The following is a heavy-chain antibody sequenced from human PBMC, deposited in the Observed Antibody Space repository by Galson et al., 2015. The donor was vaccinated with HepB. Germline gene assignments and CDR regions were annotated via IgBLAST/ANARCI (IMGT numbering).Heavy chain of an antibody. J-gene: IGHJ4*02. V-gene: IGHV3-23*01. CDR2: ISGSGGNT. CDR1: GFTFSSYA. Sequence: SLRLSCAASGFTFSSYAMSWVRQAPGKGLEWVSAISGSGGNTYYADSVKGRFTISRDNSKNTLYLQMNSLRAEDTAVYYCAKDLTQWLVPHFFHYWGQGTLVTVAS. CDR3: AKDLTQWLVPHFFHY. D-gene: IGHD6-19*01.